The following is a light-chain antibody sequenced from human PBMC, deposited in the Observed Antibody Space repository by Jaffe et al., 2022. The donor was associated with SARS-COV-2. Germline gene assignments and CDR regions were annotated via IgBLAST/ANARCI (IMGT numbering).Light chain of an antibody. CDR2: ANS. CDR3: QSYDRSLSASV. CDR1: SSNIGAGYE. V-gene: IGLV1-40*01. Sequence: QSVLTQPPSVSGAPGQRVTISCTGSSSNIGAGYEVHWYQQLPGTAPKLLVYANSHRPSGVPDRFSGSKSGPSVSLAITGLQVEDEADYYCQSYDRSLSASVFGGGTKLTVL. J-gene: IGLJ3*02.